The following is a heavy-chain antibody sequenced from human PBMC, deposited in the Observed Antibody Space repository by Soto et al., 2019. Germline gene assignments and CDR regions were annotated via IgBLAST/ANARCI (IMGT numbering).Heavy chain of an antibody. Sequence: QVQLVESGGGVVQPGRSRRLSCAASGFTFSLDAMHWVRQAPGKGLAWVAVISYDGSNKYYADSVKGRFTIARDNSKNTLYLQMNSLGTEDTSLYYCARARLDTPALDYWGQGTLVTVSS. J-gene: IGHJ4*02. V-gene: IGHV3-30-3*01. CDR3: ARARLDTPALDY. D-gene: IGHD2-2*01. CDR1: GFTFSLDA. CDR2: ISYDGSNK.